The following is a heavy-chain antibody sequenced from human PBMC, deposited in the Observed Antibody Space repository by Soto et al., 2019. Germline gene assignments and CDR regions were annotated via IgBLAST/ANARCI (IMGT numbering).Heavy chain of an antibody. V-gene: IGHV1-69*02. D-gene: IGHD6-19*01. CDR2: IIPVIAIV. Sequence: QVQLVQSGAEVKKPGSSVNVSCKASGGIFSSHTISWVRQAPGQGLEWMGRIIPVIAIVNYAQKFQDRATITAAKSTSTAYMDLSNLRPEDTAVYFCPRLTGNSTGWVDYWGQGTLVTVSS. CDR1: GGIFSSHT. CDR3: PRLTGNSTGWVDY. J-gene: IGHJ4*02.